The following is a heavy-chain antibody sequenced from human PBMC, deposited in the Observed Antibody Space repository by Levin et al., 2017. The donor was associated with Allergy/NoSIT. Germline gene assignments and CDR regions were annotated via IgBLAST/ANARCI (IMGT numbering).Heavy chain of an antibody. D-gene: IGHD3-10*01. CDR3: AKDWDYFGSGSSPDGY. CDR1: GFTFSNYA. J-gene: IGHJ4*02. CDR2: ISYDGSNK. V-gene: IGHV3-30*18. Sequence: GGSLRLSCAASGFTFSNYAMHWVRQAPGKGLEWVAVISYDGSNKYYTDSVKGRFTISRDNSQNMLYLQMNSLRAEDTAVYYCAKDWDYFGSGSSPDGYWGQGTQITVSS.